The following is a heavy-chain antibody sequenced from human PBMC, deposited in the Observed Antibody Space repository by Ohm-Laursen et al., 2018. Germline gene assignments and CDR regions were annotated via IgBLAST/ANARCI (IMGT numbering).Heavy chain of an antibody. CDR1: GFTFSSYD. J-gene: IGHJ6*02. Sequence: SLRLSCAASGFTFSSYDMHWVRQATGKGLEWVSAIGTAGDTYYAGSVKGRFTISRENAKNSLYLQMNSLRAGDTAVYYCAREGSSGTMDVWGQGTTVTVSS. CDR3: AREGSSGTMDV. D-gene: IGHD1-26*01. CDR2: IGTAGDT. V-gene: IGHV3-13*01.